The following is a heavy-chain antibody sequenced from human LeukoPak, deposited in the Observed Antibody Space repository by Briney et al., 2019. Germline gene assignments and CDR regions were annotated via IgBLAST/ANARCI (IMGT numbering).Heavy chain of an antibody. CDR2: IWYDGSNK. Sequence: GGSLRLSCAASGFTFSSYGMHWVRQAPGKGLEWVAVIWYDGSNKYYADSVKGRFTISRDNSKNTLYLQMNSLRAEDTAVYYCAREVGGQLWFGYSDYWGQGTLVTVSS. CDR3: AREVGGQLWFGYSDY. V-gene: IGHV3-33*01. CDR1: GFTFSSYG. J-gene: IGHJ4*02. D-gene: IGHD5-18*01.